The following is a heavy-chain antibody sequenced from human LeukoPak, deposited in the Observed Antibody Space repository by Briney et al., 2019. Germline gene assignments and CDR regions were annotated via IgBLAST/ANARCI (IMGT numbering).Heavy chain of an antibody. CDR1: GYTFTGYY. Sequence: ASVKVSCKASGYTFTGYYMHWVRQAPGQGLEWMGWINPNSGGTNYAQKFQGRVTMTRDTSISTAYMELRSLRSDDTAVYYCARGGEMATHYFDCWGQGTLVTVSS. CDR3: ARGGEMATHYFDC. D-gene: IGHD5-24*01. V-gene: IGHV1-2*02. J-gene: IGHJ4*02. CDR2: INPNSGGT.